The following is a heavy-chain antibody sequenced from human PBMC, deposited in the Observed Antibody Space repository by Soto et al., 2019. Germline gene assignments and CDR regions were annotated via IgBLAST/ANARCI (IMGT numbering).Heavy chain of an antibody. V-gene: IGHV1-2*02. D-gene: IGHD6-13*01. CDR3: ARDYSSSWYYFDY. Sequence: ASVKVSCKASGYTFTGYYMHWVRQAPGQGLEWMGWINPNSGGTNYAQKFQGRVTMTRDTSISTAYMGLSRLRSDDTAVYYCARDYSSSWYYFDYWGQGTLVTVSS. J-gene: IGHJ4*02. CDR1: GYTFTGYY. CDR2: INPNSGGT.